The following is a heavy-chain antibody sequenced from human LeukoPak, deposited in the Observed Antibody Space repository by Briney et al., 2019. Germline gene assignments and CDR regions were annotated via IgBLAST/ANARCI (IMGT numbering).Heavy chain of an antibody. V-gene: IGHV4-59*02. J-gene: IGHJ4*02. Sequence: SETLSLTCAVSGGSVSDYYWSWIRQSPGKGLEWIGYIYYTGTSYNPSLKSRVTISADTSKNQFSLNLSSVTAADTAVYYCASRKLGNDYWGQGTLVTVSS. CDR1: GGSVSDYY. D-gene: IGHD7-27*01. CDR3: ASRKLGNDY. CDR2: IYYTGT.